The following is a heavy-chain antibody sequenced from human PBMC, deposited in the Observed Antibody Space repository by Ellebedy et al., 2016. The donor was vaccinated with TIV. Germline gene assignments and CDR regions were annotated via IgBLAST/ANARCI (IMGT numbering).Heavy chain of an antibody. V-gene: IGHV7-4-1*02. J-gene: IGHJ2*01. CDR2: INTNTGNP. D-gene: IGHD6-13*01. CDR1: GYTFSTYA. CDR3: ARAGAAAGRSYWYFDL. Sequence: ASVKVSCKSSGYTFSTYAMNWVRQAPGQGLEWMGWINTNTGNPTYAQGFTGRFVFSLDTSVSTAYPQISSLKAEDTAVYYCARAGAAAGRSYWYFDLWGRGTLVTVSS.